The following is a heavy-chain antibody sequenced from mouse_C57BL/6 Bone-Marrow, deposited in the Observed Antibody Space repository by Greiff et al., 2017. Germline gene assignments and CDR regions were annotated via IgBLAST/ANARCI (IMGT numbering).Heavy chain of an antibody. CDR1: GYTFTSYW. J-gene: IGHJ4*01. D-gene: IGHD2-5*01. CDR3: ARDYSNYEAMDY. V-gene: IGHV1-64*01. Sequence: QVQLQQPGAELVKPGASVKLSCKASGYTFTSYWMHWVKQRPGQGLEWIGMIHPNSGSTNYNEKFKSKATLTVDKSSSTAYMQLSSLTSEDSAVYYCARDYSNYEAMDYWGQGTSVTVGS. CDR2: IHPNSGST.